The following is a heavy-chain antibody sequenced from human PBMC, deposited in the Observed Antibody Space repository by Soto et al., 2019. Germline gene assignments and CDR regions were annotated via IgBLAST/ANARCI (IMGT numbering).Heavy chain of an antibody. J-gene: IGHJ3*02. V-gene: IGHV3-66*01. CDR3: ARDSIAAAYDAFDI. CDR2: IYSGGST. CDR1: GFTVSSNY. D-gene: IGHD6-13*01. Sequence: GGSLRLSCAASGFTVSSNYMSWVRQAPGKGLEWVSVIYSGGSTYYADSVKGRFTISRDNSKNTLYLQMNSLRAEDTAVYYCARDSIAAAYDAFDIWGQGTMVTVSS.